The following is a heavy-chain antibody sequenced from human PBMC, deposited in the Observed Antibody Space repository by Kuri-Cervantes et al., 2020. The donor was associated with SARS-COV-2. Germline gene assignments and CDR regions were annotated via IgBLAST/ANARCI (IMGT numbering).Heavy chain of an antibody. CDR2: INPDSGDA. Sequence: ASVKVSCKASGYTFTSYGISWVRQAPGQGLEWVGRINPDSGDADYAERFQGRVTVTRDTSISAAYVDLSRLTSDDTAVYYCARANHYDSSGYLDAFDIWGQGTMVTVSS. V-gene: IGHV1-2*06. CDR1: GYTFTSYG. J-gene: IGHJ3*02. CDR3: ARANHYDSSGYLDAFDI. D-gene: IGHD3-22*01.